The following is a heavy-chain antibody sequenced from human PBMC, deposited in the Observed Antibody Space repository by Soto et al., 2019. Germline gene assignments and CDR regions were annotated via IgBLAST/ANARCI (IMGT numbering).Heavy chain of an antibody. J-gene: IGHJ6*01. V-gene: IGHV3-21*01. CDR3: ARPHLVGATPYYGMEV. CDR2: IRSSSSYI. CDR1: GFTFSTYN. Sequence: PRGSLTLSCAASGFTFSTYNMNGVRQAPWKGLEWVSSIRSSSSYIYYADSVEGRFTISRDNAKNSLYLQMNSLRAEDTAVYYWARPHLVGATPYYGMEVWGQGTTVTV. D-gene: IGHD1-26*01.